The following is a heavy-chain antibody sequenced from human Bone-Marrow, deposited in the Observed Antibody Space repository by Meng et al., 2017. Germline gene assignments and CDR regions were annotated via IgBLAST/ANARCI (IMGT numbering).Heavy chain of an antibody. CDR3: ARAIKKGMYGYCSGGSCYTLGFDY. CDR1: GFTFDDYA. V-gene: IGHV3-9*01. CDR2: ISWNSGSI. Sequence: SLKISCAASGFTFDDYAMHWVRQAPGKGLEWVSGISWNSGSIGYADSVKGRFTISRDNAKNSLYLQMNSLRAEDTALYYCARAIKKGMYGYCSGGSCYTLGFDYWGQGTLVTVSS. D-gene: IGHD2-15*01. J-gene: IGHJ4*02.